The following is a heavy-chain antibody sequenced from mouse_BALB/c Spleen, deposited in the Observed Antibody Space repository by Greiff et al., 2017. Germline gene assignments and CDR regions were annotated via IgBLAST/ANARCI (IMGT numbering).Heavy chain of an antibody. J-gene: IGHJ2*01. V-gene: IGHV14-3*02. CDR3: VHWAFDD. CDR1: GFNIKDTY. CDR2: IDPANGNT. D-gene: IGHD4-1*01. Sequence: VQLQQSGAELVKPGASVKLSCTASGFNIKDTYMHWVKQRPEQGLEWIGRIDPANGNTKYDPKFQGKATITADTSSNTAYLQLSSLTSEDTAVYYCVHWAFDDWGQGTTLTVSS.